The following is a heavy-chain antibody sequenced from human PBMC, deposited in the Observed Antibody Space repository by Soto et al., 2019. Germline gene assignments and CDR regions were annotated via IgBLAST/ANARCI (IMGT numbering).Heavy chain of an antibody. J-gene: IGHJ6*02. CDR3: ARDPGFGFGYSYAFAMDV. Sequence: GASVKVSCKASGYTFSNYGISWVRQGPGQGLEWMGWISGYNGNTHYEEKVQDRIKMTTDTSTSTTYLELRSLRSDGTAVYFCARDPGFGFGYSYAFAMDVWGQGTTVTVSS. CDR2: ISGYNGNT. V-gene: IGHV1-18*01. D-gene: IGHD5-18*01. CDR1: GYTFSNYG.